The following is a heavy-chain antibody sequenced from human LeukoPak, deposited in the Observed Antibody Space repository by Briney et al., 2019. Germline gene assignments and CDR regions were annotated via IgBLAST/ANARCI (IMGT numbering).Heavy chain of an antibody. Sequence: PSETLSLACTVSGGSISSSSYYWGWIRQPPGKGLEWIGSIYYSGSTYYNPSLKSRVTISVDTSKNRFSLKLSSATAADTAVYYCAREAYCGGDCYSGFDYWGQGTLVTVSS. CDR3: AREAYCGGDCYSGFDY. CDR1: GGSISSSSYY. J-gene: IGHJ4*02. D-gene: IGHD2-21*02. CDR2: IYYSGST. V-gene: IGHV4-39*07.